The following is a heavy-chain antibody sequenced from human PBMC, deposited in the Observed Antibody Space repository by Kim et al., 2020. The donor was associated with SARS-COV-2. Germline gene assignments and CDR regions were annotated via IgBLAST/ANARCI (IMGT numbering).Heavy chain of an antibody. D-gene: IGHD6-13*01. Sequence: DYAQNFQGRLTVTADDSTTTVYMELSSLRSDDTAVYFCARGGFSSSWRLDYWGQGTLVTVSS. V-gene: IGHV1-69*01. J-gene: IGHJ4*02. CDR3: ARGGFSSSWRLDY.